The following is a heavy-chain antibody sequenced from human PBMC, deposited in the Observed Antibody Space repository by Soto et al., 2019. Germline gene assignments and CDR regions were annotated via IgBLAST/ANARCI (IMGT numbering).Heavy chain of an antibody. V-gene: IGHV2-5*02. Sequence: QITLKESGPTLVKPTQTLTLTCTFSGFSLSTSGVGVGWIRQPPGKALEWLALIYWDDDKRYSPSLKSRLTITKDTSKNQVVLTMTNMDPVDTATYYSAHLLGGCSSTGCSPLRFDYWGQGILVTVSS. D-gene: IGHD2-2*01. CDR2: IYWDDDK. CDR3: AHLLGGCSSTGCSPLRFDY. J-gene: IGHJ4*02. CDR1: GFSLSTSGVG.